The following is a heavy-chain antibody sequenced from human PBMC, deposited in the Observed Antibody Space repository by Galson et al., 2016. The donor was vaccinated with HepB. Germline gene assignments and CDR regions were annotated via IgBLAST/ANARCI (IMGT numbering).Heavy chain of an antibody. J-gene: IGHJ4*02. D-gene: IGHD1-14*01. CDR3: ARTTTGDHFNY. CDR2: IYSSEIS. CDR1: GGSISTDH. Sequence: SETLSLTCTVSGGSISTDHWCWVRQPPGKGLQFLGYIYSSEISVYNPSLKSRITISLDSSKSQFFLKLTSVTAADTAKYYCARTTTGDHFNYWGQGILVTVSS. V-gene: IGHV4-4*09.